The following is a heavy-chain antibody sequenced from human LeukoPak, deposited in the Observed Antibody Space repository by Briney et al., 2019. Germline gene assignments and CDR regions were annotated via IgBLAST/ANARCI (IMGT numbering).Heavy chain of an antibody. CDR2: ISSSSSYI. V-gene: IGHV3-21*01. D-gene: IGHD6-13*01. J-gene: IGHJ3*02. Sequence: GSLRLSCAAPGFTFSSYWMHWVRQAPGKGLEWVSSISSSSSYIYYADSVKGRFTISRDNAKNSLYLQMNSLRAEDTAVYYCARDRKQHGPGYAFDIWGQGTMVTVSS. CDR1: GFTFSSYW. CDR3: ARDRKQHGPGYAFDI.